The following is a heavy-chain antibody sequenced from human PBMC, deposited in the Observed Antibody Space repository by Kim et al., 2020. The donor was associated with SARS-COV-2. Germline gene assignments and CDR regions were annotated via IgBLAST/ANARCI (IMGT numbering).Heavy chain of an antibody. Sequence: GGSLRLSCAASGFTFDDYAMHWVRQAPGKGLEWVSLISWDGGSTYYADSVKGRFTISRDNSKNSLYLQMNSLRAEDTALYYCAKDMLGVAADGMDVWGQGTTVTVSS. CDR1: GFTFDDYA. V-gene: IGHV3-43D*03. D-gene: IGHD6-25*01. CDR2: ISWDGGST. J-gene: IGHJ6*02. CDR3: AKDMLGVAADGMDV.